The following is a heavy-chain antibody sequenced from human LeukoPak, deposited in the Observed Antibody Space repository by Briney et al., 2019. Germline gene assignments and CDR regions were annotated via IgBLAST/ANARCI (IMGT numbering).Heavy chain of an antibody. V-gene: IGHV1-69*05. J-gene: IGHJ4*02. Sequence: ASVKVSCKASGGTFSSYAISWVRQAPGQGLEWMGGIIPIFGTANYAQKFQGRVTMTRDTSTSTVYMELSSLRSEDTAVYYCARGGYGSGTYYRWRGMDYFDYWGQGTLVTVSS. CDR3: ARGGYGSGTYYRWRGMDYFDY. CDR2: IIPIFGTA. CDR1: GGTFSSYA. D-gene: IGHD3-10*01.